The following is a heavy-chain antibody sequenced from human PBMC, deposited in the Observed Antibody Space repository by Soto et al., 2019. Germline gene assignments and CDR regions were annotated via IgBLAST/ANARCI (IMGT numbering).Heavy chain of an antibody. D-gene: IGHD4-17*01. Sequence: SETLSLTCTVSGGSISSGDYYWGWIRQPPGKGLEWIGYIYYSGSTYYNTSLKSRVTISVDTSKNQISLKLNSVTAADTAVYYCARVPRLRRYGMDVWGQGTTVTVSS. CDR1: GGSISSGDYY. V-gene: IGHV4-30-4*01. J-gene: IGHJ6*02. CDR2: IYYSGST. CDR3: ARVPRLRRYGMDV.